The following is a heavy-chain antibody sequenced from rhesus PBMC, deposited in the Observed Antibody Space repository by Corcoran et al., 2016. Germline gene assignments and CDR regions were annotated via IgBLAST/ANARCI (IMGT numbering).Heavy chain of an antibody. CDR1: GCTFGSYG. Sequence: EVQLVESGGGLVQPGGCRRPACAASGCTFGSYGMSWVRQAPGKGLEWVSSISSASIYIYYADSVKGRFTISRDNAKNSLSLQMNSLRAEDTAVYYCTRDNWNHFDYWGQGVLVTVSS. V-gene: IGHV3S16*01. J-gene: IGHJ4*01. D-gene: IGHD1-26*01. CDR2: ISSASIYI. CDR3: TRDNWNHFDY.